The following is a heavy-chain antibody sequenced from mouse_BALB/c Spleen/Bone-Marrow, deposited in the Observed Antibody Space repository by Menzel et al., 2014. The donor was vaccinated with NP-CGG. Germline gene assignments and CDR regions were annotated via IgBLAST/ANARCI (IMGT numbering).Heavy chain of an antibody. Sequence: EVQGVESGPELVKPGASVKISCKTSGYTFTEYTMHWVKQSHGKSLEWIGDINHHNGATSYNQKFKGKATFTVDTSSSTAYMQFNSLTSEDSAVYFCARLDWDGGFAYWGQGTLVTVSA. CDR3: ARLDWDGGFAY. D-gene: IGHD4-1*01. CDR1: GYTFTEYT. J-gene: IGHJ3*01. V-gene: IGHV1-18*01. CDR2: INHHNGAT.